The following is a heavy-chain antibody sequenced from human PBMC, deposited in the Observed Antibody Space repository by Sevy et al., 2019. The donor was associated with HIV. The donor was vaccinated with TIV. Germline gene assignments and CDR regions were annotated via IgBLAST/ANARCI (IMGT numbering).Heavy chain of an antibody. D-gene: IGHD3-22*01. J-gene: IGHJ4*02. CDR2: ISYDGSNK. V-gene: IGHV3-30*04. CDR1: GFIFSNYA. Sequence: GGSLRLSCAASGFIFSNYAIHWVRRAPGKGLEWVAVISYDGSNKHYAASVKGRFTISRDNSRNTLFLQMNSLRLEDTAVYYCARDPTFSSDTRGYYPFDSWGQGTLVTVSS. CDR3: ARDPTFSSDTRGYYPFDS.